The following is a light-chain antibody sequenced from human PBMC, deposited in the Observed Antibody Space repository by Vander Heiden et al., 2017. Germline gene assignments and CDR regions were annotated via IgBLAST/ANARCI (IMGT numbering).Light chain of an antibody. CDR3: SSYTSSSTRV. V-gene: IGLV2-14*01. CDR1: SSDVGGYNY. Sequence: QSALTQPASVSGSPGQSITISCTGTSSDVGGYNYVSWYQQHPGKAPKRMIYEVSNRPSGVSNRFSGSKSGNTESLTISGLQAEDEADDYCSSYTSSSTRVFGGGTKLTVL. CDR2: EVS. J-gene: IGLJ3*02.